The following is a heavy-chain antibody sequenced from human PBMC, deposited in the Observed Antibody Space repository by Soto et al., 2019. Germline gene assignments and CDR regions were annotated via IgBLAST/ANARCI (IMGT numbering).Heavy chain of an antibody. V-gene: IGHV3-20*04. CDR2: INWNGGST. D-gene: IGHD5-12*01. J-gene: IGHJ4*02. CDR3: ARDLSGYVPFDY. CDR1: TFNFGDYA. Sequence: GGSLRLSCTASTFNFGDYAMSWVRQAPGKGLEWVSGINWNGGSTGYADSVKGRFTISRDNAKNSLYLQMNSLRAEDTALYYCARDLSGYVPFDYWGQGTLVTVSS.